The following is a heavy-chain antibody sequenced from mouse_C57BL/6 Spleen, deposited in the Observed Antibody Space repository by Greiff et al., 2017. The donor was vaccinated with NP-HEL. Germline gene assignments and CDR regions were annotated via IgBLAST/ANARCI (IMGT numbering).Heavy chain of an antibody. CDR3: TRGYDRDYYAMDY. V-gene: IGHV1-15*01. Sequence: QVQLKQSGAELVRPGASVTLSCKASGYTFTDYEMHWVKQTPVHGLEWIGAIDPETGGTAYNQKFKGKAILTADKSSSTAYMELRSLTSEDSAVYYCTRGYDRDYYAMDYWGQGTSVTVSS. CDR1: GYTFTDYE. J-gene: IGHJ4*01. CDR2: IDPETGGT. D-gene: IGHD2-3*01.